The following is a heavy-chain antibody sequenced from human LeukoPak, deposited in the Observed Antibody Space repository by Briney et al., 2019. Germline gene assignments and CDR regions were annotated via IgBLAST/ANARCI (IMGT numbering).Heavy chain of an antibody. V-gene: IGHV3-23*01. Sequence: PGGSLRLSCVASGFTFSTYGMSWVRQAPGKGLEWVSAISGSGGSTYYADSVKGRFTISRDNSKNTLYLQMNSLRAEDTAVYYCARRAGAYSYPYDYWGQGTLVTVSS. CDR1: GFTFSTYG. CDR2: ISGSGGST. D-gene: IGHD4/OR15-4a*01. J-gene: IGHJ4*02. CDR3: ARRAGAYSYPYDY.